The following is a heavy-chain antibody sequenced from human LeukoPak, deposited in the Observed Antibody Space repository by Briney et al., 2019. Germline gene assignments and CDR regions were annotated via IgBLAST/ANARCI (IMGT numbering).Heavy chain of an antibody. J-gene: IGHJ4*02. D-gene: IGHD3-10*01. CDR1: GFTFSSYG. Sequence: PGRSLRLSCAASGFTFSSYGMHWVRQAPGKGLEWVAVISYDGSNKYYADSVKGRFTISGDNSKNTLYLQMNSLRAEDTAVYYCATDHPVLLWFGEFSQTFDYWGQGTLVTVSS. V-gene: IGHV3-30*03. CDR3: ATDHPVLLWFGEFSQTFDY. CDR2: ISYDGSNK.